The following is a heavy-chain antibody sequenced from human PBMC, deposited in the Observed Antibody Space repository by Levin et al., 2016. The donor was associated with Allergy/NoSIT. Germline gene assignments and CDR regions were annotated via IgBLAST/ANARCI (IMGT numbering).Heavy chain of an antibody. Sequence: SETLSLTCTVSGGSISSYYWSWIRQPPGKGLEWIGSIFHSGITYYNPSLKSRVTISVDTSKNQFSLKLSSVTASDTAVYYCARDGGNWGQGTLVTVSS. CDR2: IFHSGIT. J-gene: IGHJ4*02. D-gene: IGHD3-10*01. CDR3: ARDGGN. CDR1: GGSISSYY. V-gene: IGHV4-38-2*02.